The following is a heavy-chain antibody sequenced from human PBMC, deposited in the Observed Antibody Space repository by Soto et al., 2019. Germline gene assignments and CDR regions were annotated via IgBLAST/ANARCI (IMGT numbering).Heavy chain of an antibody. CDR1: GFTFSSYA. CDR3: ARDLRLQSHIDY. V-gene: IGHV3-23*01. J-gene: IGHJ4*02. Sequence: GGSLRLSCAASGFTFSSYAMSWVRQAPGKGLEWVSAISGSGGSTYYADSVKGRFTISRDNSKNTLYLQMNSLRAEDTAVYYCARDLRLQSHIDYWGQGTLVTVSS. D-gene: IGHD5-12*01. CDR2: ISGSGGST.